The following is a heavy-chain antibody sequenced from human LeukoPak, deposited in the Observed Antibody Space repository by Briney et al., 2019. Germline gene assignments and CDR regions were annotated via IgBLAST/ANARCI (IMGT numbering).Heavy chain of an antibody. D-gene: IGHD3-9*01. CDR2: ISSSSSYI. CDR3: AKGGWAFDYALDY. V-gene: IGHV3-21*01. CDR1: GFTFSSYS. J-gene: IGHJ4*02. Sequence: GGSLRLSCAASGFTFSSYSMNWVRQAPGKGLEWVSSISSSSSYIYYADSVKGRFTISRDNSKNTLYLQMNSLRAEDTAVYYCAKGGWAFDYALDYWGQGTLVTVSS.